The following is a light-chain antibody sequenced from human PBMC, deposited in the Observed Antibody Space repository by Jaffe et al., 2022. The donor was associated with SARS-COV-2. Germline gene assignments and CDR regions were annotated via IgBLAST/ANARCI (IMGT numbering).Light chain of an antibody. CDR3: QQYHTYSRT. CDR2: RAS. CDR1: QSISDW. V-gene: IGKV1-5*03. J-gene: IGKJ1*01. Sequence: DIQMTQSPSTLSASVGDRVTITCRASQSISDWLAWYQQKPGKAPKLLIYRASGLESGVPSRFSGSGSGTEFTLTISSLQPDDFATYYCQQYHTYSRTFGQGTKVEIK.